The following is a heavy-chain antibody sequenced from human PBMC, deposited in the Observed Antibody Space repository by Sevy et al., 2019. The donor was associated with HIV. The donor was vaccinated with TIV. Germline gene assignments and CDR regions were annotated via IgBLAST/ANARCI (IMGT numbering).Heavy chain of an antibody. CDR2: MNPNSGNT. CDR1: GYTFTSYD. J-gene: IGHJ6*03. V-gene: IGHV1-8*01. CDR3: ARGSGNSSWYYYYYMDV. D-gene: IGHD6-13*01. Sequence: ASVKVSCKASGYTFTSYDINWVRQATGQGLEWMGWMNPNSGNTGYAQKFQGRVTMTRNTSISTAYMELSSLRSEDTAVYYCARGSGNSSWYYYYYMDVWGKGTTVTVSS.